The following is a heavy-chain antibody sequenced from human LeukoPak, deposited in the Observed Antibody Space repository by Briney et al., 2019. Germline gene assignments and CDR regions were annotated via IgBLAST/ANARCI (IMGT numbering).Heavy chain of an antibody. CDR1: GFTFSSYD. J-gene: IGHJ4*02. CDR3: ARWSGYYRALVC. D-gene: IGHD3-3*01. V-gene: IGHV3-13*01. Sequence: GGSLRLSCAASGFTFSSYDMHWVRQATGKGLEWVSAIGTAGDTYYPGSVKGRFTISRENAKNSLYLQMNSLRAGDTAVYYCARWSGYYRALVCWGQGTLVTVSS. CDR2: IGTAGDT.